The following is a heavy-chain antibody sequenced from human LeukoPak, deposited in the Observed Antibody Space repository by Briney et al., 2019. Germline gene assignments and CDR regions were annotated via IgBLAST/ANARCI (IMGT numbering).Heavy chain of an antibody. V-gene: IGHV3-64D*06. CDR3: VRGTGY. CDR1: GFTFSTYV. J-gene: IGHJ4*02. CDR2: ISSNGDNT. Sequence: GGSLRLSCSVSGFTFSTYVMDWVRQAPGKGLEYVSAISSNGDNTYYADSVKGRFTNSRDNSKNTLYLQMSSLRADDTAVYYCVRGTGYWGQGTLVTVSS.